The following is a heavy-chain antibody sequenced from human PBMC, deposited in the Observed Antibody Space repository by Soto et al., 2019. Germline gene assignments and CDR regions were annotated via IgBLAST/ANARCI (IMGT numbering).Heavy chain of an antibody. Sequence: PGGSLRLSCASSGFTFSSYAMTWVRQAPGQGLEWVSAISGSGGSTYYADSVKGRFTISRDNSKNTLYLQMNSLRAEDTAVYYCAKDYSGPVPLGFDIWGQGTMVTVSS. CDR3: AKDYSGPVPLGFDI. V-gene: IGHV3-23*01. J-gene: IGHJ3*02. D-gene: IGHD6-13*01. CDR1: GFTFSSYA. CDR2: ISGSGGST.